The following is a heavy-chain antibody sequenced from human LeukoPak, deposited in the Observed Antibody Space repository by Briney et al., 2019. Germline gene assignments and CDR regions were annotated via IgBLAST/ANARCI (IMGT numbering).Heavy chain of an antibody. Sequence: PSETLSLTCAVSGGSISSGGYSWSWIRQPPGKGLEWIGYIYHSGSTYYNPSLKSRVTISVDTSKNQFSLKLTSVTAADTAVYYCARGTVGGIYFDYWGQGTLVTVSS. CDR2: IYHSGST. CDR3: ARGTVGGIYFDY. CDR1: GGSISSGGYS. D-gene: IGHD1-26*01. J-gene: IGHJ4*02. V-gene: IGHV4-30-2*01.